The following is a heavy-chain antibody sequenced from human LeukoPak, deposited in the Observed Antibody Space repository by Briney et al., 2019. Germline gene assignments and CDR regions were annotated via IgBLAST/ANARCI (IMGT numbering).Heavy chain of an antibody. D-gene: IGHD3-9*01. CDR3: ARVDWTTDY. V-gene: IGHV4-38-2*02. CDR2: IHHSGST. CDR1: GYSISRGYH. Sequence: SETLSLTCTVSGYSISRGYHWGWIRQPPGKGLEWIETIHHSGSTYYNPSLKSRVTISVDTSKNQFSLKLSSVTAADTAVYYCARVDWTTDYWGQGTLVTVSS. J-gene: IGHJ4*02.